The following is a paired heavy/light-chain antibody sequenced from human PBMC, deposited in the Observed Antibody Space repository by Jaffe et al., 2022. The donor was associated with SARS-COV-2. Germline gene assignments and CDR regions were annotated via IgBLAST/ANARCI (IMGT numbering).Light chain of an antibody. V-gene: IGKV4-1*01. Sequence: DIVMTQSPDSLAVSLGERATINCKSSQSVLYSSNNKNYLAWYQQKPGQPPKLLIYWASTRESGVPDRFSGSGSGTDFTLTISSLQAEDVAVYYCQQYYSSWTFGQGTKVEIK. J-gene: IGKJ1*01. CDR1: QSVLYSSNNKNY. CDR2: WAS. CDR3: QQYYSSWT.
Heavy chain of an antibody. Sequence: EVQLLESGGGLVQPGGSLRLSCAASGFTFRSYAMSWVRQAPGKGLKWVSTISGSGGSTNYADSVKGRFTISRDNSKNTLYLQMNSLRAEDTAVYYCANTRGYNWNDVFPDVWGQGTTVTVSS. CDR3: ANTRGYNWNDVFPDV. J-gene: IGHJ6*02. V-gene: IGHV3-23*01. D-gene: IGHD1-1*01. CDR2: ISGSGGST. CDR1: GFTFRSYA.